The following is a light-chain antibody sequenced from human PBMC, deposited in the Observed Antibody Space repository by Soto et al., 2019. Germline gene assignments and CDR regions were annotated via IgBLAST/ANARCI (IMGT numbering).Light chain of an antibody. J-gene: IGLJ1*01. V-gene: IGLV1-47*01. CDR1: SSNIGSNY. Sequence: QSVLTQPPSASGTPGQRVTISCSGSSSNIGSNYVYWYQQLPGTAPKLLIYRNNQRPSRVPDRFSGSKSGTSASLAISGLRSEDEAHYYCAAWDDSLSGYVFGTGTKLTVL. CDR2: RNN. CDR3: AAWDDSLSGYV.